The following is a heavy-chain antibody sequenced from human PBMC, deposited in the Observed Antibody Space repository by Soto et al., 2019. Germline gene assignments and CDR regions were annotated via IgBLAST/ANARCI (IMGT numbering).Heavy chain of an antibody. CDR2: IYPGDSDT. CDR1: VDSFTSYW. J-gene: IGHJ3*02. D-gene: IGHD5-12*01. CDR3: ASQEMATKNVDAFDI. Sequence: LKISCTVAVDSFTSYWSGGVLEITVEGLEWMGIIYPGDSDTRYSPSFQGQVTISADKSISTAYLQWSSLKASDTAMYYCASQEMATKNVDAFDIWGQGTMVTVSS. V-gene: IGHV5-51*01.